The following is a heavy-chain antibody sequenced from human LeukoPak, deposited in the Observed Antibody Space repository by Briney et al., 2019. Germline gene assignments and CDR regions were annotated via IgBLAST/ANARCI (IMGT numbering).Heavy chain of an antibody. Sequence: ASVKVSCKSSGYTSSSYGISWMRQAPGQGLEWMGWISTYNGNTNYAQEFQGRVTMSTDTSTSTAYMEVRSLRPDDTAVYYCARDVPGSIGTTARFDPWGQGTLVTVTS. CDR1: GYTSSSYG. CDR2: ISTYNGNT. J-gene: IGHJ5*02. CDR3: ARDVPGSIGTTARFDP. V-gene: IGHV1-18*01. D-gene: IGHD1-1*01.